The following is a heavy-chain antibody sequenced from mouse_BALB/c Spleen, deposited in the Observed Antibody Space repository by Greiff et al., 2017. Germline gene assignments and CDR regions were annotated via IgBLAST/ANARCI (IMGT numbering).Heavy chain of an antibody. CDR3: ARAEVRRGRYWYAMDY. Sequence: QVQLQQSGPGLVAPSQSLSITCTVSGFSLTGYGVNWVRQPPGKGLAWLGMIWGDGSTDYNSALKSRLSISKDNSKSQVFLKMNSLQTDDTARYYCARAEVRRGRYWYAMDYWGQGTSVTVSS. CDR1: GFSLTGYG. J-gene: IGHJ4*01. CDR2: IWGDGST. D-gene: IGHD2-14*01. V-gene: IGHV2-6-7*01.